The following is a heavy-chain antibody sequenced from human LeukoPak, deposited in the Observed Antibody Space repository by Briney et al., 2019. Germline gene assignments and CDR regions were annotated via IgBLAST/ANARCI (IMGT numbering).Heavy chain of an antibody. CDR3: ASGYSSGWWYFDY. CDR1: GYTFTGYY. D-gene: IGHD6-19*01. J-gene: IGHJ4*02. V-gene: IGHV1-2*02. Sequence: ASVKVSCKASGYTFTGYYMHWVRQAPGQGLEWMGWINPNSGGTNYAQKVQGRVTMTRDTSISTAYMELSRLRSDDTAVYYCASGYSSGWWYFDYWGQGTLVTVSS. CDR2: INPNSGGT.